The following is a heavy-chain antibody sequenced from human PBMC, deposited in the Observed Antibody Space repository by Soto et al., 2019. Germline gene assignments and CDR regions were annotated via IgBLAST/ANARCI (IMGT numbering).Heavy chain of an antibody. D-gene: IGHD3-10*01. CDR3: ATFPPEGRTATSRGDDAFDI. J-gene: IGHJ3*02. CDR1: GGSFSGYY. Sequence: QLHLEQRGAGLLKPSETLSLTCDVYGGSFSGYYWSWIRQAPGKGLEWIVGINHSGSPNYNPSLQSRVSVSVDTSKTHFSLKLSSVTAADTAVYYCATFPPEGRTATSRGDDAFDIWGQGTLVTVSS. V-gene: IGHV4-34*02. CDR2: INHSGSP.